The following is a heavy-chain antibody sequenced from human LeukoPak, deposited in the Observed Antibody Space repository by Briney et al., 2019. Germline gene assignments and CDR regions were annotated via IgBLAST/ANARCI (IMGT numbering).Heavy chain of an antibody. Sequence: GGSLRLTCAASGFTFSSYSMYWVPQAPGKGLEWVSSISSSSSYIYYADSVKGRFTISRDNAENSQYLQMNSLRHDHISVYKRTCWGIVVVPEARSLYLWAKENLVTVSS. D-gene: IGHD2-2*01. V-gene: IGHV3-21*03. CDR3: TCWGIVVVPEARSLYL. CDR2: ISSSSSYI. J-gene: IGHJ4*02. CDR1: GFTFSSYS.